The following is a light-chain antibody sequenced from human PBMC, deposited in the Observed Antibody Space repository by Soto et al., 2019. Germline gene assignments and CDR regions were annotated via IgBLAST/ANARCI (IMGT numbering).Light chain of an antibody. Sequence: VLAQPPSVSGAPGQRVTISCTGSGSNIGAGYDVHWYQQLPGTAPKLLIFANINRPSGVPDRFSGSKSGTSASLAITGLRAEDEADYYCQSYDSSPSGYVFGTGTKVTVL. J-gene: IGLJ1*01. V-gene: IGLV1-40*01. CDR3: QSYDSSPSGYV. CDR2: ANI. CDR1: GSNIGAGYD.